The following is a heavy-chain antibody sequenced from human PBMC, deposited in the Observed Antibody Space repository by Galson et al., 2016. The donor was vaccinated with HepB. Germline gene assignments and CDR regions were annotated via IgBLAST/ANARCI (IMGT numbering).Heavy chain of an antibody. J-gene: IGHJ4*02. V-gene: IGHV3-30-3*01. CDR1: GFSFRSHA. D-gene: IGHD6-13*01. Sequence: SLRLSCAASGFSFRSHAMHWVRQAPGKGLEWVAVISHDGNNKYYADSVKGRFTISRDNSKNTLYVQMSCLRPEDTAVYYCARDRGRSSWYSNFDYWGQGTLVTVSS. CDR2: ISHDGNNK. CDR3: ARDRGRSSWYSNFDY.